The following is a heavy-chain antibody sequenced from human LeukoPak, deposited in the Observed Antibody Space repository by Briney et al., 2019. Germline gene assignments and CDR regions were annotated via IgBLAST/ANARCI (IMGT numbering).Heavy chain of an antibody. CDR1: GGSISSSSYY. CDR3: ASRAVAGTNTFDP. CDR2: IYFSGST. V-gene: IGHV4-39*01. D-gene: IGHD6-19*01. Sequence: PSETLSLTCTVSGGSISSSSYYWGWIRQPPGKGLEWIGSIYFSGSTYYNPSLKSRVTISVDTSKNQFSLKLSSVTAADTAVYYCASRAVAGTNTFDPWGQGTLVTVSS. J-gene: IGHJ5*02.